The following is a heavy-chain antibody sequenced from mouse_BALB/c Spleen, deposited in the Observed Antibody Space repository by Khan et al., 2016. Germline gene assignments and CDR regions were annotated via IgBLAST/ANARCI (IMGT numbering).Heavy chain of an antibody. CDR2: IWNGGST. CDR3: ARKDWYFDV. V-gene: IGHV2-6-4*01. J-gene: IGHJ1*01. Sequence: QVQLKQSGPGLVTPSRSLSITCTVSGFSLSRYSVHWLRQPPGKGLEWLGMIWNGGSTDYNSALKSRLSISKDNSKSQVFLKMNSLQTDDTAMYYCARKDWYFDVWGAGTTVTVSS. CDR1: GFSLSRYS.